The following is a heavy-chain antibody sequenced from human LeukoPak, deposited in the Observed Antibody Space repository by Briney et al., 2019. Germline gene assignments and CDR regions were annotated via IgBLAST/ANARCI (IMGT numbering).Heavy chain of an antibody. J-gene: IGHJ5*02. Sequence: SVKVSCKASGGTFSSYAISWVRQAPGQGLEWMGGIIPIFGTANYTQKFQGRVTITADESTSTAYMELSSLRSEDTAVYYCARGGSSWYYWFDPWGQGTLVTVSS. CDR1: GGTFSSYA. V-gene: IGHV1-69*13. CDR2: IIPIFGTA. D-gene: IGHD6-13*01. CDR3: ARGGSSWYYWFDP.